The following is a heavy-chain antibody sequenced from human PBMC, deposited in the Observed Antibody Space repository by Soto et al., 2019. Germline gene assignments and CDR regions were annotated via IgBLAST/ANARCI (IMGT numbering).Heavy chain of an antibody. CDR1: GGSISSYY. J-gene: IGHJ4*02. V-gene: IGHV4-59*01. CDR2: IYYSGST. D-gene: IGHD3-22*01. CDR3: ARDRRLTYYYDSSGYYSS. Sequence: SETLSLTCTVSGGSISSYYWSWIRQPPGKGLEWIGYIYYSGSTNYNPSLKSRVTISVDTSKNQFSLKLSSVTAADTAVYYCARDRRLTYYYDSSGYYSSWGQGTLVTVSS.